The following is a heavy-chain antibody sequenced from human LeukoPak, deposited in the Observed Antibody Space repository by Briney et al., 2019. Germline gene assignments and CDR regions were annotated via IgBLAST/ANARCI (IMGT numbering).Heavy chain of an antibody. J-gene: IGHJ4*02. V-gene: IGHV3-11*01. CDR2: ISSSGSTI. D-gene: IGHD5-12*01. Sequence: GGSLRLSCAASGFTFSDYYMSWIRQAPGKGLEWVSYISSSGSTIFYADSVKDRFTISRDNAKNSLYLQMNSLRAEDTAVYYCAREYSGYDSYLDYWGQGTLVTVSS. CDR3: AREYSGYDSYLDY. CDR1: GFTFSDYY.